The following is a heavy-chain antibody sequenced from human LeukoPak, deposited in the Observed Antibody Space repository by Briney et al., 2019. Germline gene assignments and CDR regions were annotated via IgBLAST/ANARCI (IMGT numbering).Heavy chain of an antibody. V-gene: IGHV1-46*01. J-gene: IGHJ4*02. Sequence: ASVKVSCKASGYTFTSYYMHWVRQAPGQGLEWMGIINPSGGSTSYAQKFQGRVTMTRDTSTSTAYMELRSLRSDDTAVYYCARSGEVGATSYFDYWGQGTLVTVSS. D-gene: IGHD1-26*01. CDR2: INPSGGST. CDR1: GYTFTSYY. CDR3: ARSGEVGATSYFDY.